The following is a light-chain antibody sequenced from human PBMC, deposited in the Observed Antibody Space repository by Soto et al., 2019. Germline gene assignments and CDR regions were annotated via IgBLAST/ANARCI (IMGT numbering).Light chain of an antibody. CDR2: QDN. Sequence: SYELTQPPSVSVSPGQTANITCSGDKLGDKYACWYQQKPGQSPVLVIYQDNKRPSGIPERISGSNSGNTATLTISGTQAMDEADYYCQAWDGSTAVFGGGTKLTVL. V-gene: IGLV3-1*01. CDR1: KLGDKY. CDR3: QAWDGSTAV. J-gene: IGLJ2*01.